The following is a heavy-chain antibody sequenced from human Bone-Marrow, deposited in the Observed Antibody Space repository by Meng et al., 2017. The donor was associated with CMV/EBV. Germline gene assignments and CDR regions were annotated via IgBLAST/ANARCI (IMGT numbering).Heavy chain of an antibody. V-gene: IGHV1-46*01. Sequence: ASVKVSCKASGYTFIDYYLHWVRQAPGQGLEWMGIIDPSGDNTRYAQKFQDRVTMTRDTSTSTVYLELSSLTSDDTAVYYCAMFTFSSRWSGDYWGQGTLVTVSS. CDR3: AMFTFSSRWSGDY. CDR2: IDPSGDNT. J-gene: IGHJ4*02. CDR1: GYTFIDYY. D-gene: IGHD6-19*01.